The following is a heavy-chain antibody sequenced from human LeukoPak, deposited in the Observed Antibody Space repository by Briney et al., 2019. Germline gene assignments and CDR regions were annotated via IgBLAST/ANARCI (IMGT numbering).Heavy chain of an antibody. J-gene: IGHJ3*02. Sequence: GGSLRLSCAASGFTFSNAWMSWVRQAPGKGLEWVGRIKSKTDGGTTDYAAPVKGRFTISRDDSKNTLYLQMNSLKTEDTAVYYCTTDLFLLGAFDIWGQGTMVTVFS. CDR2: IKSKTDGGTT. CDR1: GFTFSNAW. CDR3: TTDLFLLGAFDI. V-gene: IGHV3-15*01. D-gene: IGHD1-26*01.